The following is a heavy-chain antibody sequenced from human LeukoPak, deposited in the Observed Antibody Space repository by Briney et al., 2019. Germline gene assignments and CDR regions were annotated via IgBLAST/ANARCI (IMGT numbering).Heavy chain of an antibody. Sequence: GASVKVSCKASGYTLSSYDINWMRQAPGQGLEYMGWINPNSLIPGYAQKFRGRLILTMDTSISTAYMELSGLTSDYTAIYYCARTKRVPTVWFDPWGQGTLVTVSS. V-gene: IGHV1-8*01. CDR1: GYTLSSYD. CDR2: INPNSLIP. J-gene: IGHJ5*02. D-gene: IGHD4-17*01. CDR3: ARTKRVPTVWFDP.